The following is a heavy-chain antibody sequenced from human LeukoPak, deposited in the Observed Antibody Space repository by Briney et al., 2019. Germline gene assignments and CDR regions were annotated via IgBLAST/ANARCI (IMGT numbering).Heavy chain of an antibody. Sequence: GGSLRLSCAASGFTFSSYAMHWVRQAPGKGLEWVAVISYDGSNKYYADSVKGRFTISRDNSKNTLYLQMNSLRAEDTAVYYCARDTYRFFDLWGRGTLVTVSS. V-gene: IGHV3-30*04. CDR1: GFTFSSYA. CDR2: ISYDGSNK. J-gene: IGHJ2*01. CDR3: ARDTYRFFDL.